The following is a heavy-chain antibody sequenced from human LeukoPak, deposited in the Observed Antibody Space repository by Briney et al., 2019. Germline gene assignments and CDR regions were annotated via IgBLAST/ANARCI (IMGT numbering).Heavy chain of an antibody. CDR3: ARRIAAAGNAFDI. CDR1: GDSFNDYW. J-gene: IGHJ3*02. V-gene: IGHV5-51*01. D-gene: IGHD6-13*01. CDR2: IYPGDSNT. Sequence: GGSLKISCEGSGDSFNDYWIGWVRQMSGKGLEWMGIIYPGDSNTRYSPSFQGQVTISADKSIYTAYLQWSSLRPSDTGIYYCARRIAAAGNAFDIWGHGTRVSVSP.